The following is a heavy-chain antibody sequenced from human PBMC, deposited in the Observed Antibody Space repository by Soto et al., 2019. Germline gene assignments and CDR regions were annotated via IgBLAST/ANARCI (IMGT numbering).Heavy chain of an antibody. CDR1: GGSISSYY. Sequence: PSETLSLTCTVSGGSISSYYWSWIRQPPGKGLEWIGYIYYSGSTNYNPSLKSRVTISVDTSKNQFSLKLSSVTAADTAVYYCARHFPVPSGWYNHPSNNWFDPLRQGTLVTVSS. CDR2: IYYSGST. D-gene: IGHD6-19*01. CDR3: ARHFPVPSGWYNHPSNNWFDP. J-gene: IGHJ5*02. V-gene: IGHV4-59*08.